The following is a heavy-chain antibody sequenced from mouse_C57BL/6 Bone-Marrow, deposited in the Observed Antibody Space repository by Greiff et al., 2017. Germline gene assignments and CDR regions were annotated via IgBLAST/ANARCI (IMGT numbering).Heavy chain of an antibody. CDR1: GYTFTDYY. V-gene: IGHV1-76*01. J-gene: IGHJ2*01. CDR3: ASRGGLRHYFDY. Sequence: QVQLQQSGAELVRPGASVKLSCKASGYTFTDYYINWVKQRPGQGLEWIARIYPGSGNTYYNEKFKGKATLTAEKSSSTAYMQLSSRTSEDSAVYFGASRGGLRHYFDYWGQGTTLTVSS. CDR2: IYPGSGNT. D-gene: IGHD2-2*01.